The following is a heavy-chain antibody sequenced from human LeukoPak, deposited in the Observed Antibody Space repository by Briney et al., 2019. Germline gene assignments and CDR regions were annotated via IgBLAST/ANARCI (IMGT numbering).Heavy chain of an antibody. V-gene: IGHV1-69*13. CDR2: IIPIFGTA. CDR1: GGTFSSYA. J-gene: IGHJ5*02. Sequence: SVKVSFKASGGTFSSYAISWVRQAPGQGLEWMGGIIPIFGTANYAQKFQGRVTITADESTSTAYMELSSLRSEDTAVYYCARGGIVVVPAATEYNWFDPWGQGTLVTVSS. CDR3: ARGGIVVVPAATEYNWFDP. D-gene: IGHD2-2*01.